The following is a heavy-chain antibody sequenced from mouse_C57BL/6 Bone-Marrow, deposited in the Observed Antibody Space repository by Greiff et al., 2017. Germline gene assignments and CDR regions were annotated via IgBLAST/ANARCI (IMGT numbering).Heavy chain of an antibody. Sequence: QVQLQQPGAELVRPGTSVKLSCKASGYTFTSYWMHWVKQRPGQGLEWIGVIDPSDSYTNYNQKLKGKATLTVETSSITAYMQLSSLTSEDSAVYYCAIWITTVVAVYWYFDVWGTGTTVTVSS. J-gene: IGHJ1*03. V-gene: IGHV1-59*01. D-gene: IGHD1-1*01. CDR1: GYTFTSYW. CDR3: AIWITTVVAVYWYFDV. CDR2: IDPSDSYT.